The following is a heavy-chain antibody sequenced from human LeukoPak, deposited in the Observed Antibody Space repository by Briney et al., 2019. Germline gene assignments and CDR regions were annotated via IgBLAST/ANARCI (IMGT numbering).Heavy chain of an antibody. Sequence: PGESLRLSCAASGFTVSSNYMSWVRQAPGKGLEWVSGIYSNGGTYYADSVKGRFTISRDNSKNTLCLLMNSLRAEDTAVYYCAGRLGYCSGGSCPKPDYWGQGTLVTVSS. V-gene: IGHV3-53*01. J-gene: IGHJ4*02. CDR2: IYSNGGT. D-gene: IGHD2-15*01. CDR1: GFTVSSNY. CDR3: AGRLGYCSGGSCPKPDY.